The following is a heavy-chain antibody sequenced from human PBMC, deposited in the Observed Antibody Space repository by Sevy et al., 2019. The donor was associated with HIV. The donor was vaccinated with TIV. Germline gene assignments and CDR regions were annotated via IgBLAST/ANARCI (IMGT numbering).Heavy chain of an antibody. D-gene: IGHD1-7*01. CDR2: IWSDGSNK. V-gene: IGHV3-33*01. J-gene: IGHJ4*02. CDR3: AREERSGTTTSFDY. CDR1: GFTFSDYG. Sequence: GGSLRLSCAASGFTFSDYGIHWVRQALGKGLEWVAVIWSDGSNKYYGDSVKGRFTISRDSSKNTLFLQMNSLRVDDTAVYYCAREERSGTTTSFDYWGQGALVTVSS.